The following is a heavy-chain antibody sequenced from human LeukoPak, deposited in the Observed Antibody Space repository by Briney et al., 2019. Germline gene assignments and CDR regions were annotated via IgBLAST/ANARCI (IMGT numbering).Heavy chain of an antibody. CDR1: GFPFSSYW. CDR2: INSDGSAT. V-gene: IGHV3-74*01. CDR3: ASDSPYYGMDV. Sequence: PGGSLRLPCAASGFPFSSYWMHWVRHVPGKGLLWVSRINSDGSATIYADSVRGRFTISRDNAKNTLYLQMNGLRVEDTAVYHCASDSPYYGMDVWGQGTTVTVSS. J-gene: IGHJ6*02.